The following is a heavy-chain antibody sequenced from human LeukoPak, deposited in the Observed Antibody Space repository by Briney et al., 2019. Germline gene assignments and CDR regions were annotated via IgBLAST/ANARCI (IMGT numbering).Heavy chain of an antibody. Sequence: PSETLSLTCTVSGGSIRSYYWSWIRQPPGKGLEWIGYISDSGSANYNPSLESRVTISVDTSKNQFSLKLNSVTAADTAIYYCARHSGIGLDSWDQGTLVAVSS. CDR2: ISDSGSA. CDR1: GGSIRSYY. CDR3: ARHSGIGLDS. D-gene: IGHD3-10*01. V-gene: IGHV4-59*08. J-gene: IGHJ4*02.